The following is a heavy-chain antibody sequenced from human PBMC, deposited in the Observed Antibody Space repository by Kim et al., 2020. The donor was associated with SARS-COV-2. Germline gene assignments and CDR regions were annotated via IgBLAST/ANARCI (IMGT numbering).Heavy chain of an antibody. CDR2: IYYSGST. CDR1: GGSISSSSYY. D-gene: IGHD1-26*01. V-gene: IGHV4-39*01. J-gene: IGHJ4*02. CDR3: ARQVGATLMSHFDY. Sequence: SETLSLTCTVSGGSISSSSYYWGWIRQPPGKGLEWIGSIYYSGSTYYNPSLKSRVTISVDTSKNQFSLKLSSVTAADTAVYYCARQVGATLMSHFDYWGQGTLVTVSS.